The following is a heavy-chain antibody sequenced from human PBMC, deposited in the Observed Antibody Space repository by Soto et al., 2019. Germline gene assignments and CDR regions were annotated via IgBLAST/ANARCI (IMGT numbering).Heavy chain of an antibody. D-gene: IGHD3-22*01. CDR1: GLTFSNYG. J-gene: IGHJ4*02. CDR2: ISYDGSNE. V-gene: IGHV3-30*18. Sequence: QVQLVESGGGVVQPGGSLRLSCAASGLTFSNYGMHWVRQAPGKGPEWVAHISYDGSNEHYVDSVKGRFTISRDNSKNTLYLQMTSLRAEDTAVYYCAEDSYYHDSTGYYIFDYWGQGTLVTVSS. CDR3: AEDSYYHDSTGYYIFDY.